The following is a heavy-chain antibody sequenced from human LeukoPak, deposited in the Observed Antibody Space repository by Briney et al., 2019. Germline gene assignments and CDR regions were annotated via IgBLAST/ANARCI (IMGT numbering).Heavy chain of an antibody. D-gene: IGHD6-19*01. J-gene: IGHJ4*02. CDR1: GFTFSSYA. CDR2: ISYDGSNK. V-gene: IGHV3-30*04. CDR3: AKDMKQWLAYYFDY. Sequence: GGSLRLSCAASGFTFSSYAMHWVRQAPGKGLEWVAVISYDGSNKYYADSVKGRFTISRDNSKNTLYLQMNSLRAEDTAVYYCAKDMKQWLAYYFDYWGQGPWSPSPQ.